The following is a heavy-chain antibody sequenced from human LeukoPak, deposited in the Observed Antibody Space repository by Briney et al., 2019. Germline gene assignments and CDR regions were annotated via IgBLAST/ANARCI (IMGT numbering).Heavy chain of an antibody. J-gene: IGHJ5*02. Sequence: GESLKISCKGSGYSFTSYWIGLVRPMPGKGLGWMGIIYPGDSDTRYSPSFQGQVTISADKSISTAYLQWSSLKASDTAMYYCARGFRDCSSTSCYGVNWFDPWGQGTLVTVS. D-gene: IGHD2-2*01. CDR1: GYSFTSYW. V-gene: IGHV5-51*01. CDR3: ARGFRDCSSTSCYGVNWFDP. CDR2: IYPGDSDT.